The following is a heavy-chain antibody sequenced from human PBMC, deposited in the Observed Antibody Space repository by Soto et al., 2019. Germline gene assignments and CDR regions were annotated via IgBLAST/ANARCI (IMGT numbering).Heavy chain of an antibody. V-gene: IGHV1-46*01. CDR1: GYTFTSYY. D-gene: IGHD3-22*01. J-gene: IGHJ3*02. Sequence: ASVKVSCNASGYTFTSYYMHWVRQAPGQGLEWMGINNPSGGSTSYAQKFQGRVTMTRDTSTRTVYMELSSLRSEDTAVYYCARAQDYYDRSGSPAFDIGGQGTMVTVSS. CDR2: NNPSGGST. CDR3: ARAQDYYDRSGSPAFDI.